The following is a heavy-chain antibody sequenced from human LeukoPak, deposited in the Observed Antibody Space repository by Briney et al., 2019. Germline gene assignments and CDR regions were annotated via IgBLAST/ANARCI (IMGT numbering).Heavy chain of an antibody. CDR1: GFTFSSYS. CDR3: ASPGNYDYGDYVPLDY. D-gene: IGHD4-17*01. J-gene: IGHJ4*02. Sequence: SGGSLRLSCAVSGFTFSSYSMNWVRQAPGKGLEWVSFITSGSSTIYYADSVKGRFTISRDNAKNSLYLQMNSLRDEDTAVYYCASPGNYDYGDYVPLDYWGQGTLVTVSS. CDR2: ITSGSSTI. V-gene: IGHV3-48*02.